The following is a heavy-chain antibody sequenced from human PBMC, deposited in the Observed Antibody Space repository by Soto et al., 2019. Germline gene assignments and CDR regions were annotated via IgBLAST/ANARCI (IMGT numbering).Heavy chain of an antibody. J-gene: IGHJ4*02. V-gene: IGHV3-30*18. CDR3: AKETYSGPLDY. CDR1: GFNFSSYG. Sequence: QVQLVESGGGVVQPGRSLRLSCAASGFNFSSYGMHWVRQAPGKGLEWVAVISYDGSNKYYADSVKGRFTISRDNSKNTLYLLMNRLRAEDTAVYYCAKETYSGPLDYWGQGTLVTVSS. CDR2: ISYDGSNK. D-gene: IGHD2-15*01.